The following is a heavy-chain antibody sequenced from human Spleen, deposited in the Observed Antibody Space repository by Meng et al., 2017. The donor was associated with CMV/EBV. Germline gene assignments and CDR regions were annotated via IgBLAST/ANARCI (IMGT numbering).Heavy chain of an antibody. V-gene: IGHV1-18*01. Sequence: ASVKVSCKVSGYILTELSIQWVRQAPGQGLEWMGWISAYNGNTNYAQKFQGRVTMTTDTSTSTAYMELRSLRSDDTAVYYCARALGELCSSTSCYDYYYYYGMDVWGQGTTVTVSS. J-gene: IGHJ6*02. CDR3: ARALGELCSSTSCYDYYYYYGMDV. D-gene: IGHD2-2*01. CDR1: GYILTELS. CDR2: ISAYNGNT.